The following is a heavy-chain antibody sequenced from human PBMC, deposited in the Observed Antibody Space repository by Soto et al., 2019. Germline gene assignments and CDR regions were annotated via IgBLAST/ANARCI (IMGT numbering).Heavy chain of an antibody. CDR2: IAFDGSDE. D-gene: IGHD5-18*01. CDR3: AKGLYSYGSSYFES. J-gene: IGHJ4*02. CDR1: GFTFSSFG. V-gene: IGHV3-30*18. Sequence: QVQLVESGGGVVQPGRSLRLSCVVSGFTFSSFGMHWVRQAPGKGLEWVAVIAFDGSDEYYGDSVKGRFSIPRDNSKSTLYLQMNSLRPEDAAVYYCAKGLYSYGSSYFESWGQGTLVTVSS.